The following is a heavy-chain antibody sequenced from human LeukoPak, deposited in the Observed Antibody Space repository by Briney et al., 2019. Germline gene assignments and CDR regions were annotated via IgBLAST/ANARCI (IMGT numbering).Heavy chain of an antibody. CDR2: ISWNSGSI. Sequence: GRSLRLSCAASGFTFDDYAMHWVRQAPGKGLEWVSGISWNSGSIGYADSVKGRFTISRDNAKNSLYLQMNSLRAEDTALYYCAKGSYNGNDFDAFDIWGQGKMVTVFS. V-gene: IGHV3-9*01. CDR3: AKGSYNGNDFDAFDI. D-gene: IGHD1-1*01. CDR1: GFTFDDYA. J-gene: IGHJ3*02.